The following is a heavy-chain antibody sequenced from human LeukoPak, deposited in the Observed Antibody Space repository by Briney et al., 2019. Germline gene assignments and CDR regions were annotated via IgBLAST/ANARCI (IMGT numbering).Heavy chain of an antibody. CDR1: GGSFSGYY. J-gene: IGHJ5*02. Sequence: SETLSLTCAVYGGSFSGYYWSWIRQPPGKGLEWIGEINHSGSTNYNPSLKSRVTISVDTSKNQFSLKLSSVTAADTAVYYCARGPEYYYDSSGYYYNWFDPWGQGTLVTVSS. V-gene: IGHV4-34*01. CDR3: ARGPEYYYDSSGYYYNWFDP. D-gene: IGHD3-22*01. CDR2: INHSGST.